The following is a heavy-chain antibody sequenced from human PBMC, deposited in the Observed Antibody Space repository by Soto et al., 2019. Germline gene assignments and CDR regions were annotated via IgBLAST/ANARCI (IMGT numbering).Heavy chain of an antibody. J-gene: IGHJ5*02. Sequence: SETLSLACTVSGGCISSYYWSWIRQPPGKGLEWIGYIYYSGSTNYNPSLKSRVTISVDTSKNQFSLELSSVTAADTAVYYCAREVVAATRWDNWFDPWGQGTLVPVSS. CDR3: AREVVAATRWDNWFDP. CDR1: GGCISSYY. V-gene: IGHV4-59*01. CDR2: IYYSGST. D-gene: IGHD2-15*01.